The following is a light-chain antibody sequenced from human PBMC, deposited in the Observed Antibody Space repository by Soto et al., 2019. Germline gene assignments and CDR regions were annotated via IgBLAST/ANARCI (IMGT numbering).Light chain of an antibody. V-gene: IGKV3-20*01. CDR3: QQHGSSPWT. Sequence: EVVMTQSPATLSVSPGEGVTLSCRASQGIGDTLAWYQHKPGQTPRLLIYDTSTRATGVPARFSGSGSGTDFTLTISRLEPEDFAVYFCQQHGSSPWTFGQGTKVDIK. CDR2: DTS. CDR1: QGIGDT. J-gene: IGKJ1*01.